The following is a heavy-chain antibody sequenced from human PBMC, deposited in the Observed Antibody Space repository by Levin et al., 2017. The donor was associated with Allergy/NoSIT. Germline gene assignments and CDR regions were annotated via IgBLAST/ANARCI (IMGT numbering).Heavy chain of an antibody. CDR1: GFTFSDHH. CDR2: FKKKTSGYTT. Sequence: GESLKISCAASGFTFSDHHMDWVRQAPGKGLEWVARFKKKTSGYTTEYAASVKGRFTISRDDSSKSLFLQMNSLKTDDTAVYYCVRDLTGGWCFDLWGQGTLVTVSS. CDR3: VRDLTGGWCFDL. J-gene: IGHJ4*02. V-gene: IGHV3-72*01. D-gene: IGHD2-15*01.